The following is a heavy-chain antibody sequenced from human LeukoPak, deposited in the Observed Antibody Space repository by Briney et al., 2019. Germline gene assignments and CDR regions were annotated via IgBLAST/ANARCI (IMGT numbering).Heavy chain of an antibody. D-gene: IGHD2-8*02. J-gene: IGHJ6*02. CDR3: ARRWCNRHGMDV. Sequence: ASVKASCKASGYTFTSYDIKWVRQATGQGLEWMGWMNPNSGDTGYAQKFQGRIIMTRNTSISTAYMELSSLTSEDTAVYYCARRWCNRHGMDVWGQGTTVTVSS. V-gene: IGHV1-8*01. CDR1: GYTFTSYD. CDR2: MNPNSGDT.